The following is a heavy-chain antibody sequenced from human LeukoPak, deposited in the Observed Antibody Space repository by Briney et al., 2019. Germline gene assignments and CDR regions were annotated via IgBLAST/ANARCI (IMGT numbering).Heavy chain of an antibody. CDR3: ARHRNFFDY. J-gene: IGHJ4*02. D-gene: IGHD2/OR15-2a*01. V-gene: IGHV4-59*01. Sequence: KSSETLSLTCTVSGDSISSSYWSWIRQPPGKGLEWIGYIYYSGNTNYNPSLKSRVTISVDTSRNRFSLKLSSMTAADTAVYYCARHRNFFDYWGQGILVAVSS. CDR2: IYYSGNT. CDR1: GDSISSSY.